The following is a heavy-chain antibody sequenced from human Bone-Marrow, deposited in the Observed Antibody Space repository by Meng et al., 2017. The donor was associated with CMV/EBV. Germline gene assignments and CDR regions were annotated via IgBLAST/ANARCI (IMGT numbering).Heavy chain of an antibody. Sequence: ASVKVSCKASGYTFTGYYMHWVRQDPGQGLEWMGWISAYNGNTNYAQKLQGRVTMTTDTSTSTAYMELRSLRSDDTAVYYCARDHYDFWSGYYGYYYYYYGMDVWGQGTTVTVSS. D-gene: IGHD3-3*01. CDR3: ARDHYDFWSGYYGYYYYYYGMDV. V-gene: IGHV1-18*04. CDR1: GYTFTGYY. J-gene: IGHJ6*02. CDR2: ISAYNGNT.